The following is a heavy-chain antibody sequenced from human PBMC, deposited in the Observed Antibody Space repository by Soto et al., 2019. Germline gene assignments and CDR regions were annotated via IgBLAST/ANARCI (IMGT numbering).Heavy chain of an antibody. CDR3: ARAVGAKHDSFDV. V-gene: IGHV4-59*01. Sequence: PSETLSLTCTVSGGSISSYYWSWVRQTPGRGLEWIGYIYYSGSSNYNPSLKSRLTMSVDTSKNQFSLKLSSVTAADTAVYYCARAVGAKHDSFDVWAQGTMVTVS. CDR1: GGSISSYY. J-gene: IGHJ3*01. D-gene: IGHD1-26*01. CDR2: IYYSGSS.